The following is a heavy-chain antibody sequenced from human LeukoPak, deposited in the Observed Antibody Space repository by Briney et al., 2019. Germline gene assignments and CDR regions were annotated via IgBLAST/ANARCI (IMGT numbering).Heavy chain of an antibody. Sequence: PAETLCLSCAVSGVSFSSYDWSWVRQPPGKGLEWVWYIFSSGSANYNASPESRVTISVDTSKNHLSLRQRSVTAADTALYYRAVGGGGIAVPGTGGWFHPWGQGPRVTVST. CDR3: AVGGGGIAVPGTGGWFHP. CDR1: GVSFSSYD. V-gene: IGHV4-59*01. J-gene: IGHJ5*02. CDR2: IFSSGSA. D-gene: IGHD6-19*01.